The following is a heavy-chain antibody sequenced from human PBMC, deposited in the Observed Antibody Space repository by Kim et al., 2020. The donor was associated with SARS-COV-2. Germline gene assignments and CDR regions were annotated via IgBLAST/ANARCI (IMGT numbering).Heavy chain of an antibody. J-gene: IGHJ4*02. CDR2: ISYDGSNK. CDR1: GFTFSSYG. Sequence: GGSLRLSCAASGFTFSSYGMHWVRQAPGKGLEWVAVISYDGSNKYYADSVKGRFTISRDNSKNTLYLQMNSLRAEDTAVYYCANGADEGLSGSSAPPGYFDYWGQGTLVTVSS. V-gene: IGHV3-30*18. D-gene: IGHD3-10*01. CDR3: ANGADEGLSGSSAPPGYFDY.